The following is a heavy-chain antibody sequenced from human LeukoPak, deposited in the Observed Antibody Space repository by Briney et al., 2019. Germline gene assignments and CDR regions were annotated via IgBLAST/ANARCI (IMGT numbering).Heavy chain of an antibody. D-gene: IGHD4-11*01. Sequence: GGSLRLSCAASGFTFSHYGFHWVRQAPGKGLEGVAVIWSDGSNKYYGNSVKGRFIIDRDDSQKTVYLQMNSLRAEDTAVYYCARDAQRGFDYSNSLKFWGQGALVTVSS. CDR2: IWSDGSNK. CDR1: GFTFSHYG. V-gene: IGHV3-33*01. CDR3: ARDAQRGFDYSNSLKF. J-gene: IGHJ4*02.